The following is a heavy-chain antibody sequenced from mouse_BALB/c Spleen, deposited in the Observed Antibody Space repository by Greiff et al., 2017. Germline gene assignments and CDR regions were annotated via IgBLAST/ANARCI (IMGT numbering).Heavy chain of an antibody. J-gene: IGHJ4*01. CDR1: GFTFSDYY. CDR2: ISDGGSYT. CDR3: ARGGDYDAMDY. Sequence: EVKVVESGGGLVKPGGSLKLSCAASGFTFSDYYMYWVRQTPEKRLEWVATISDGGSYTYYPDSVKGRFTISRDNAKNNLYLQMSSLKSEDTAMYYCARGGDYDAMDYWGQGTSVTVSS. V-gene: IGHV5-4*02.